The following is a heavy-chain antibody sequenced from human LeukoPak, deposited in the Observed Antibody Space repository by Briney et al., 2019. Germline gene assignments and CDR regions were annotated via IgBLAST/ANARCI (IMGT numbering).Heavy chain of an antibody. CDR3: AKDRGVIFDSYFDY. V-gene: IGHV3-23*01. Sequence: GGSLRLSCVVSGFTFSNYAMSLVRQAPGKGLEWVSAMSGSGGSTNYADSVKGRFTISRDNFKNTLYLQMNSLRAEDTAVYYCAKDRGVIFDSYFDYWGQGTLVTVSS. CDR1: GFTFSNYA. CDR2: MSGSGGST. D-gene: IGHD3/OR15-3a*01. J-gene: IGHJ4*02.